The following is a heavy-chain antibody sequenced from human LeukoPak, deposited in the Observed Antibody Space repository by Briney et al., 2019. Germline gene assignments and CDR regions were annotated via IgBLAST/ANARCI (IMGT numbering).Heavy chain of an antibody. CDR2: ISPSGCA. J-gene: IGHJ4*01. CDR1: GGSFSDKY. D-gene: IGHD1-14*01. Sequence: ASETLSLTCAVYGGSFSDKYWSWIRQSPGKGLEWIGEISPSGCANYNASLKSRVTISVDTSNNQFSLKLSSVTAADTAVYYCAGDHYLALKDWGHGILVTVSS. CDR3: AGDHYLALKD. V-gene: IGHV4-34*01.